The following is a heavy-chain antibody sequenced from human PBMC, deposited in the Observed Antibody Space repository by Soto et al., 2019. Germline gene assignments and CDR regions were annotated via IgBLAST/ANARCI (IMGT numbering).Heavy chain of an antibody. CDR2: IGDRDDAK. V-gene: IGHV3-23*01. CDR3: AKRRTEEATILDY. Sequence: VGSLRLSCAASGFTFFRYAMTWVRQAPGKRPEWVPTIGDRDDAKHYADSVKGRFTISRDDSKNMLYLQMNRLRVEDTAVYYCAKRRTEEATILDYWGQGILVTVSS. J-gene: IGHJ4*02. D-gene: IGHD5-12*01. CDR1: GFTFFRYA.